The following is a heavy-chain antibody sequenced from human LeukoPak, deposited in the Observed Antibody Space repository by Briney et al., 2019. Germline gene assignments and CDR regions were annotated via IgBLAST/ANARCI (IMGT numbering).Heavy chain of an antibody. D-gene: IGHD5-12*01. CDR1: GYTFTGYY. V-gene: IGHV1-2*02. J-gene: IGHJ4*02. CDR3: ARPLFSGYDYGFDY. Sequence: ASVTVSCKASGYTFTGYYMNWVRQAPGQGLEGMGWINPNSGGTNYAQKFEGRVTINRDRSNSTAYMELSRLRSDDTAVYYCARPLFSGYDYGFDYWGQGTLVTVSS. CDR2: INPNSGGT.